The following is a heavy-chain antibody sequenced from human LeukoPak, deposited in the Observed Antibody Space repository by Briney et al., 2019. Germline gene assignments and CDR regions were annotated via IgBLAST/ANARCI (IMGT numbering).Heavy chain of an antibody. V-gene: IGHV4-30-4*08. CDR2: IYYSGST. CDR1: GGSISSGDYY. Sequence: PSETLSLTCTVSGGSISSGDYYWSWIRQPPGKGLEWIGYIYYSGSTYYNPSLKSRVTISVDTSKNQFSLKLSSVTAADTAVYYCARRNYDSSGYYARYFDLWGRGTLVTVSS. CDR3: ARRNYDSSGYYARYFDL. J-gene: IGHJ2*01. D-gene: IGHD3-22*01.